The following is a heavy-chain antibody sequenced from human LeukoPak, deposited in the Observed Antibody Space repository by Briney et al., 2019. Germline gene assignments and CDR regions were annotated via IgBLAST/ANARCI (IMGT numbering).Heavy chain of an antibody. CDR2: IIPIFGTA. CDR1: EGTFSSYA. Sequence: GASVKVSCKASEGTFSSYAISWVRQAPGQGLEWMGGIIPIFGTANYAQKFQGRVTITADESTSTAYVELSSLRSEDTAVYYCARPTIFGVVIGAFDIWGQGTMVTVSS. CDR3: ARPTIFGVVIGAFDI. V-gene: IGHV1-69*13. D-gene: IGHD3-3*01. J-gene: IGHJ3*02.